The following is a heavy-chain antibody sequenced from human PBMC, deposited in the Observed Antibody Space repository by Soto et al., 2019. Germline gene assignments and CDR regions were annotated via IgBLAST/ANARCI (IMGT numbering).Heavy chain of an antibody. J-gene: IGHJ4*02. V-gene: IGHV5-10-1*01. CDR1: GYSFAGYW. CDR3: ARQIHDSDTGPNFQYYFDS. CDR2: IDPSDSQT. Sequence: GGSLKISCKVSGYSFAGYWITWVRQKPGKGLEWMGRIDPSDSQTYYSPSFRGHVTISVTKSITTVFLQWSSLRASDTAMYYCARQIHDSDTGPNFQYYFDSWGQGTPVTVSS. D-gene: IGHD5-18*01.